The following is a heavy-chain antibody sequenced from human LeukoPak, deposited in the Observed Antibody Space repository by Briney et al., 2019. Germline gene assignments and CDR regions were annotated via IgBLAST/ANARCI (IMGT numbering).Heavy chain of an antibody. CDR3: ARGRESDY. CDR1: GGSFSGYY. V-gene: IGHV4-34*01. CDR2: INHSGST. J-gene: IGHJ4*02. D-gene: IGHD3-10*01. Sequence: SETLSLTCAVYGGSFSGYYWSWIRQPPGKGLEWIGEINHSGSTNYNPSLKSRVTISVDTSKNQFSLKLSSVTAADTAVYYCARGRESDYWGQGTLVTVSS.